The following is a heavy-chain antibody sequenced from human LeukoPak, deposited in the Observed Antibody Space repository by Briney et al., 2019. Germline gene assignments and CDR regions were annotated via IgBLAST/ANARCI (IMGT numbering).Heavy chain of an antibody. CDR1: GGSFSGYY. V-gene: IGHV4-34*01. D-gene: IGHD6-13*01. CDR2: INHSGST. CDR3: ARRGAAAGTRA. Sequence: PSETLSLTCAVYGGSFSGYYWSWIRQPPGKGLEWIGEINHSGSTNYNPSLKSRVTISVDTSKNQFSLKLSSVTAADTAVYYCARRGAAAGTRAWGQGTLVTVSS. J-gene: IGHJ5*02.